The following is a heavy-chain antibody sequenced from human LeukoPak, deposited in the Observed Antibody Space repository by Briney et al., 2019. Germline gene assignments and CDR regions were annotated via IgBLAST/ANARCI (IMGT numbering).Heavy chain of an antibody. D-gene: IGHD1-26*01. Sequence: GGSLRLSCAASGFTFSSNAMGWVRQAPGQGLEWVSAISGSGYSTYYGDSVKGRFTISRDNSKNTLYLQMNSLRAEDTAVYYCAKEGRIVGSTTYYFDYWGQGTLVTVSS. CDR3: AKEGRIVGSTTYYFDY. V-gene: IGHV3-23*01. CDR2: ISGSGYST. J-gene: IGHJ4*02. CDR1: GFTFSSNA.